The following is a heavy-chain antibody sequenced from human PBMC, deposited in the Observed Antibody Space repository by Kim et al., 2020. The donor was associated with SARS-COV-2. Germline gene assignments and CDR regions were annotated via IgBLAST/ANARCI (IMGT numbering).Heavy chain of an antibody. V-gene: IGHV3-21*01. Sequence: GGSLRLSCAASGFTFSSYSMNWVRQAPGKGLEWVSSISSSSSYIYYADSVKGRFTISRDNAKNSLYLQMNSLRAEDTAVYYCARDLGIAAAGTLPSSQGLYTAMVTPVDYWGQGTLVTVSS. J-gene: IGHJ4*02. CDR3: ARDLGIAAAGTLPSSQGLYTAMVTPVDY. CDR2: ISSSSSYI. D-gene: IGHD6-13*01. CDR1: GFTFSSYS.